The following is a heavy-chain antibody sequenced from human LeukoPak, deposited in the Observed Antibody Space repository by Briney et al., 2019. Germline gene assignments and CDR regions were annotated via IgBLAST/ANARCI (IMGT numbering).Heavy chain of an antibody. Sequence: PGGSLRLSCAASGFTFSSYAMSWVRQAPGKGLEWVSVISNSGGSTDYADSVRGRFTISRDNSKNTVYLQMNNLKTEDTAVYYCASVLDYWGQGILVTVSS. CDR3: ASVLDY. V-gene: IGHV3-23*01. CDR2: ISNSGGST. J-gene: IGHJ4*02. CDR1: GFTFSSYA.